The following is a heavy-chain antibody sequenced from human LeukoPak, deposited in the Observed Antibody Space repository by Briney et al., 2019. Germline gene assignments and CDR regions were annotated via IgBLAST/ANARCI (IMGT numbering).Heavy chain of an antibody. D-gene: IGHD3-22*01. J-gene: IGHJ3*02. CDR2: IYYSGST. Sequence: SETLSLTCTVSGGSISSSSYYWGWIRQPPGKGLEWIGSIYYSGSTYYNPSLKSRATISVDTSKNQFSLKLSSVTAADTAVYYCARDYYDSSGYYDDAFDIWGQGTMVTVSS. V-gene: IGHV4-39*07. CDR1: GGSISSSSYY. CDR3: ARDYYDSSGYYDDAFDI.